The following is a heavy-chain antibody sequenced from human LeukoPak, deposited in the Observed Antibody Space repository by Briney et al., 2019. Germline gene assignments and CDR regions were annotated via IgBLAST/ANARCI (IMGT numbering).Heavy chain of an antibody. J-gene: IGHJ5*02. Sequence: GGSLRLSCEASGFTFGSYAMSWVRQAPGKGLEWVSTISDSGGSTYYADSLKGRFTISRDNYKNTLYLQMNSLRAEDTAVYYCAKVDYYDSSGNYPSWFDPWGQGTLVTVSS. CDR3: AKVDYYDSSGNYPSWFDP. V-gene: IGHV3-23*01. CDR2: ISDSGGST. CDR1: GFTFGSYA. D-gene: IGHD3-22*01.